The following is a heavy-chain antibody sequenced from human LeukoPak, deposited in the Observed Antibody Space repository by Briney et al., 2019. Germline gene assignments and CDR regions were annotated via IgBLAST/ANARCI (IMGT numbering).Heavy chain of an antibody. CDR1: GFIFSDCY. Sequence: GGSLRLSCAASGFIFSDCYMSWIRQAPGKGLEWLSYISRSGTTIYYADSVKGRFTISRDNAKNSLYLQMNSLRAEDTAVYYCARDGKRTGSSGYYGYWGQGTLVTVSS. V-gene: IGHV3-11*01. CDR3: ARDGKRTGSSGYYGY. D-gene: IGHD3-22*01. J-gene: IGHJ4*02. CDR2: ISRSGTTI.